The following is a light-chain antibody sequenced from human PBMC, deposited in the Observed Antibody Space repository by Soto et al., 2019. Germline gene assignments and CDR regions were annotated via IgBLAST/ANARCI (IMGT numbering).Light chain of an antibody. CDR3: SSYTGSSTPV. CDR2: DVS. V-gene: IGLV2-14*01. CDR1: SSDVGGYNY. J-gene: IGLJ2*01. Sequence: QSALTQPASVSGSPGQSITISCTGTSSDVGGYNYVSWYQQHPAKAPKLMIYDVSNRPSGVSNRFSGSKSGNTASMTISGLQAEDEAEDYCSSYTGSSTPVFGGGTKLTVL.